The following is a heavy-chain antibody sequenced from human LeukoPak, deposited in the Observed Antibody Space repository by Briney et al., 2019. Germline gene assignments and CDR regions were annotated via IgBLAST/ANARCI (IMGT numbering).Heavy chain of an antibody. CDR1: GGSISNYY. Sequence: PSETLSLTCTVSGGSISNYYWSWIRQPPGKGLEWIGYIYYSGSTNYNPSLKSRVTISVDTSKNQFSLKLSSVTAADTAVYYCARGLNDSWTGENYWGQGTLVTVSS. CDR2: IYYSGST. D-gene: IGHD3-3*01. V-gene: IGHV4-59*01. J-gene: IGHJ4*02. CDR3: ARGLNDSWTGENY.